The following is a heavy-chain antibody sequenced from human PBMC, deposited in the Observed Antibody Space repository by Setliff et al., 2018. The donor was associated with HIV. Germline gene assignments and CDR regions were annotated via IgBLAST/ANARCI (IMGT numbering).Heavy chain of an antibody. CDR1: GFTFSDCS. CDR3: ASIELAAMVPVDY. V-gene: IGHV3-48*04. J-gene: IGHJ4*02. CDR2: ITSTGSTI. D-gene: IGHD5-18*01. Sequence: LRLSCAASGFTFSDCSMNWVRQAPGKGLEWISYITSTGSTIYYADSVKGRFTISRDNAKNSLFLQMNSLRAEDTAVYYCASIELAAMVPVDYWGQGTLVTVSS.